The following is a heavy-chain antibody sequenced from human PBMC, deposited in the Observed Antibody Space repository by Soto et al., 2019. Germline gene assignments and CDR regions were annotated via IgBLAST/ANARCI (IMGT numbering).Heavy chain of an antibody. Sequence: SETLSLTCTVSGASISSSNYYWGWIRQPPGKGLEWIGSTYYSGSTYYSPSLKSRVTISVDTSKNQFSLKLRSVTAADTAVYYCARTLSKPRFYYYYGMDVWGQGTTVTVSS. D-gene: IGHD3-16*01. CDR2: TYYSGST. CDR3: ARTLSKPRFYYYYGMDV. V-gene: IGHV4-39*01. CDR1: GASISSSNYY. J-gene: IGHJ6*02.